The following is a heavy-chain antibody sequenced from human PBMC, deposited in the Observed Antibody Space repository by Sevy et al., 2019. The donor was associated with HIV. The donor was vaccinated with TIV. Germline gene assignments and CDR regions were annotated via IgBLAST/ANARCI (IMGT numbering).Heavy chain of an antibody. CDR2: IRKKAYDGTT. D-gene: IGHD6-19*01. Sequence: GGSLRLSCKASGFTFGDYAMSWFRQAPGKGLEWVGFIRKKAYDGTTEYAASVKGRFTISRDDSKSIAYLQMNSLKTEDTAVYYCTRDPTEGIAVAGNWYDPWAQGTLVTVSS. CDR1: GFTFGDYA. V-gene: IGHV3-49*03. J-gene: IGHJ5*02. CDR3: TRDPTEGIAVAGNWYDP.